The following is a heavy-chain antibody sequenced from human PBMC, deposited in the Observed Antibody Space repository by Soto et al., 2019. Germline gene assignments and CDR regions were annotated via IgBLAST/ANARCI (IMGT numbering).Heavy chain of an antibody. CDR2: ITGSSSTI. J-gene: IGHJ4*02. CDR3: ARSQGSGSCGY. Sequence: EVQLVESGGGLVQPGGSLRLSCAASGSTFSSFSMNWVRQAPGKGLEWVSYITGSSSTIHYADSVKGRFTVSRENAKNSLYLQMNSLRAEDTAVYYCARSQGSGSCGYWGQGILVTVSS. V-gene: IGHV3-48*01. CDR1: GSTFSSFS. D-gene: IGHD3-10*01.